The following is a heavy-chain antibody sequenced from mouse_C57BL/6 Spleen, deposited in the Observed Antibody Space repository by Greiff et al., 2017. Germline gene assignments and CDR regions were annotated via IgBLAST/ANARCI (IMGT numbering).Heavy chain of an antibody. J-gene: IGHJ4*01. V-gene: IGHV1-74*01. Sequence: QVQLKQPGAELVKPGASVKVSCKASGYTFTSYWMHWVKQRPGQGLEWIGRIHPSDSDTNYNQKFKGKATLTVDKSSSTAYMQLSSLTSEDSAVYYCAIDYGSSYKGYYAMDYWGQGTSVTVSS. D-gene: IGHD1-1*01. CDR2: IHPSDSDT. CDR1: GYTFTSYW. CDR3: AIDYGSSYKGYYAMDY.